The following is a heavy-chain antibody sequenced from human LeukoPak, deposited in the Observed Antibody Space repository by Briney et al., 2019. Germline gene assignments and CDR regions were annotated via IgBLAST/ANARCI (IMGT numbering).Heavy chain of an antibody. D-gene: IGHD3-10*01. V-gene: IGHV2-5*02. Sequence: SGPALVKPTQTLTLTCTFSGFSLSTSGVGVGWIRQPPGKALEWLALIYWDDDKRYSPSLKSRLTITKDTSKNQVVLTMTNMDPVDTATYYCAFRGVTAPFSYWGQGTLVTVSS. J-gene: IGHJ4*02. CDR3: AFRGVTAPFSY. CDR1: GFSLSTSGVG. CDR2: IYWDDDK.